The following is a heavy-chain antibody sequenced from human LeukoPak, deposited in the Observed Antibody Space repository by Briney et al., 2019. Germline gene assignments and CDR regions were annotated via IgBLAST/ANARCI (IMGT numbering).Heavy chain of an antibody. CDR2: ITSRSSYM. CDR1: GFTFSDYS. D-gene: IGHD6-13*01. CDR3: TRDPIAAAASGRDN. Sequence: GGSLRLSCAASGFTFSDYSMNWVRPAPGKGLEWVSSITSRSSYMYYGDSVKGRFTNSGDNAKNSLYLQMNSLRAEDTAVYYCTRDPIAAAASGRDNWGQGTLVTVS. V-gene: IGHV3-21*01. J-gene: IGHJ4*02.